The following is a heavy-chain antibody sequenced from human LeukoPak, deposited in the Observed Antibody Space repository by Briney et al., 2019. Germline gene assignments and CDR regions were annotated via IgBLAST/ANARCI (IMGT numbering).Heavy chain of an antibody. D-gene: IGHD3-22*01. CDR3: ASEMSSGYYYAFDY. J-gene: IGHJ4*02. V-gene: IGHV3-74*01. Sequence: PGGSLRLSCAASGFTFNSYAMSWVRQAPGKGLVWVSRINTDGSRTSYADSVKGRFTISRDNAKNTLYLQMNSLRAEDTAVYYCASEMSSGYYYAFDYWGQGTLVTVSS. CDR1: GFTFNSYA. CDR2: INTDGSRT.